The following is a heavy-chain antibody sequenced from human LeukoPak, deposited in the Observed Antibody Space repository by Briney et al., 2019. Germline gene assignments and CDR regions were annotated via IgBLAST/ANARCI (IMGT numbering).Heavy chain of an antibody. J-gene: IGHJ1*01. D-gene: IGHD1-26*01. CDR2: IIAAFDKA. CDR3: ARDSQRGAQRGFQS. V-gene: IGHV1-69*06. CDR1: GDSFSRYV. Sequence: ASVKVSCTVSGDSFSRYVISWVRQAPGQGPEWMGGIIAAFDKANYAQKFRGTVTIFADKFTGTAPSWVDSLTSGDTAIYYCARDSQRGAQRGFQSWGQGTLVTVSS.